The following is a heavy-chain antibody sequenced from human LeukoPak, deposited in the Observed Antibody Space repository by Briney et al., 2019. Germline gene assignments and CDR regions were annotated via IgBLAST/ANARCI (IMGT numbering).Heavy chain of an antibody. CDR3: AKDPCMAAGGTYVK. CDR1: GFTFSSYA. V-gene: IGHV3-23*01. D-gene: IGHD6-13*01. CDR2: ISGSGGST. Sequence: PGASLRLSCAASGFTFSSYAMSWVRQAPGKGLEWVSVISGSGGSTYYADSVKGRFTISRDNSKNTLYLQMNSLRAEDTAVYYCAKDPCMAAGGTYVKWGQGALVTLSS. J-gene: IGHJ4*02.